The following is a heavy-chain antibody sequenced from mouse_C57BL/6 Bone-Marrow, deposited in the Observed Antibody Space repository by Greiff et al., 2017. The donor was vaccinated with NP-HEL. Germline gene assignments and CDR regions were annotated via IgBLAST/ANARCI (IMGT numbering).Heavy chain of an antibody. CDR1: GYTFTSYW. CDR2: IYPGSGST. V-gene: IGHV1-55*01. J-gene: IGHJ1*03. CDR3: ARYYGSSHWYFDV. D-gene: IGHD1-1*01. Sequence: QVQLQQPGAELVKPGASVKMSCKASGYTFTSYWITWVKQRPGQGLEWIGDIYPGSGSTTYNEKFKSKATLTVDTSSSTAYMQLSSLTSEDSAFYYCARYYGSSHWYFDVWGTGTTVTVSS.